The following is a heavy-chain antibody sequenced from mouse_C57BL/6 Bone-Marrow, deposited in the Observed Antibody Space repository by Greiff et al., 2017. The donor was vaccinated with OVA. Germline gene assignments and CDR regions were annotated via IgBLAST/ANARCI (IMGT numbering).Heavy chain of an antibody. J-gene: IGHJ2*01. CDR3: ARSGFITTTCDY. Sequence: QVQLQQSGPELVKPGASVKISCKASGYAFSSSWMNWVKQRPGKGLEWIGRIYPGDGDTNYNGKFKGKATLTADKSSSTAYMQLSSLTSEDSAVYFCARSGFITTTCDYWGQGTTLTVSS. CDR2: IYPGDGDT. D-gene: IGHD1-1*01. V-gene: IGHV1-82*01. CDR1: GYAFSSSW.